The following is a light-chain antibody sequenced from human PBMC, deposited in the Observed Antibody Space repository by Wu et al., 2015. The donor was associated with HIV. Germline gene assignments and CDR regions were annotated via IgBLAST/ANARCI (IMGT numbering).Light chain of an antibody. CDR1: QGISRW. V-gene: IGKV1-12*01. Sequence: DIQMTQSPSSVSASVGDRVTITCRASQGISRWLAWYQQKPGKAPKVLIYDASSLQSGVPLRFSGSGSGTDFTLTISNLQPEDFATYYCQQTNSFPPVTFGGGTKVEIK. CDR3: QQTNSFPPVT. CDR2: DAS. J-gene: IGKJ4*01.